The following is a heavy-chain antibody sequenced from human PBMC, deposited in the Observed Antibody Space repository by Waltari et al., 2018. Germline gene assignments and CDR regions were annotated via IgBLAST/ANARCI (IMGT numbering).Heavy chain of an antibody. D-gene: IGHD1-7*01. CDR1: SGAISSSSYY. Sequence: QLQLQESGPGMVKPSETLSLTCTVSSGAISSSSYYWGWIRQPTGKGREWMGSIYYSGNTYYNPSLKNRVTISVDTSKNQFSLKVTSVTAADTAVYYCAKVWKNYRTDYWGQGTLVTVSS. CDR3: AKVWKNYRTDY. J-gene: IGHJ4*02. V-gene: IGHV4-39*07. CDR2: IYYSGNT.